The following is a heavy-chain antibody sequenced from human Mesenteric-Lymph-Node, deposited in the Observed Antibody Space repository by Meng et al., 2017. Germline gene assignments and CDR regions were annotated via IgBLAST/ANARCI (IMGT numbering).Heavy chain of an antibody. Sequence: ASGPGLVRPSETPSLTCTVSGDSVTSNYCWSWIRQSPRKGLELIGYIYNNGKTDYNPSLNSRATISLDTSRNFFSLKLNSVTAGDAAVYYCARMVRSGPFDYWGQGIMVTVSS. V-gene: IGHV4-61*03. CDR2: IYNNGKT. J-gene: IGHJ4*02. D-gene: IGHD6-19*01. CDR1: GDSVTSNYC. CDR3: ARMVRSGPFDY.